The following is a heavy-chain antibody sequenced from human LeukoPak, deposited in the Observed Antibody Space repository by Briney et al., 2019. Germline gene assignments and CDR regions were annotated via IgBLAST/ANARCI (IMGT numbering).Heavy chain of an antibody. J-gene: IGHJ4*02. CDR3: ARRSSSYYFDY. CDR2: IYYTGST. V-gene: IGHV4-39*01. CDR1: GGSISSYY. Sequence: PSETLSLTCTVSGGSISSYYWGWIRQPPGKGLEWIGSIYYTGSTFYNPSLKSRVTISVDTSKNQFSLKLASVTAADTAVYYCARRSSSYYFDYWGQGTLVTVSS.